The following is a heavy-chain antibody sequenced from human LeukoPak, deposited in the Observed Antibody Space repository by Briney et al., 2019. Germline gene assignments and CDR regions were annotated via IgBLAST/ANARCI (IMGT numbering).Heavy chain of an antibody. D-gene: IGHD5-24*01. Sequence: PSQTLSLTCTVSGGSMTSGSYYWNWIRQSAGKGLEWLGHVHTTGSTSYNPSLRSRVTISVDMSKNQFSLKLSSVTAADTAVYYCARDAQMATILHWGQGTLVTVSS. CDR1: GGSMTSGSYY. CDR2: VHTTGST. CDR3: ARDAQMATILH. V-gene: IGHV4-61*09. J-gene: IGHJ4*02.